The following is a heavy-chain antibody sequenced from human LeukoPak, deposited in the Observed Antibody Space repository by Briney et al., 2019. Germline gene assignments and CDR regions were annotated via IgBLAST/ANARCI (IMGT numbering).Heavy chain of an antibody. Sequence: GGSLRLSCAASGFIFSNYAMSWVRQAPGKGLEGVSAIGTGAYTWYADSVKGRFSISKDSSKTILYLQMNSLRAEDAAVYFCAKGSAAGRPYYFDYWGQGTLVTVSS. J-gene: IGHJ4*02. V-gene: IGHV3-23*01. CDR2: IGTGAYT. D-gene: IGHD6-25*01. CDR1: GFIFSNYA. CDR3: AKGSAAGRPYYFDY.